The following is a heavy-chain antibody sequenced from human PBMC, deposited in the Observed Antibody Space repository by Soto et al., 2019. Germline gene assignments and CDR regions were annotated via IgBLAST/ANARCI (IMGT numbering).Heavy chain of an antibody. Sequence: GASVKVSCKASGYTFTSYAMHWVRQAPGQRLEWMGWINAGNGNTKYSQKFQGRVTITRDTSASTAYMELSSLRSEDTAVYYCAIDQYCSGGRCYWGDDAFDIWGQGTMVTVSS. CDR1: GYTFTSYA. CDR2: INAGNGNT. V-gene: IGHV1-3*01. J-gene: IGHJ3*02. D-gene: IGHD2-15*01. CDR3: AIDQYCSGGRCYWGDDAFDI.